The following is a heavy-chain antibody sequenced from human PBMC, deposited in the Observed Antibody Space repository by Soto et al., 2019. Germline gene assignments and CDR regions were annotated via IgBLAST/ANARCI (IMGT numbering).Heavy chain of an antibody. CDR1: GYTFTSYD. V-gene: IGHV1-8*01. CDR2: MNPNSGNT. D-gene: IGHD2-2*01. J-gene: IGHJ3*02. Sequence: QVQLVQSGAEVKKPGASVKVSCKASGYTFTSYDINWVRQATGQGLEWMGWMNPNSGNTGYAQKFQGRVIITRNTAIGTAYLERSSLRSEDTAVYYGARGRGYKLLFPDAFDIWGQVTMVTVSS. CDR3: ARGRGYKLLFPDAFDI.